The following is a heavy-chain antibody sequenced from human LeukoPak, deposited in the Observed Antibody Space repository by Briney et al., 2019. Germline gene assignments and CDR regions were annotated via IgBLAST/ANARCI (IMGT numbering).Heavy chain of an antibody. D-gene: IGHD2-21*01. Sequence: GGSLRLSCAGSGFTFSSYAVSWVRQAPGKGLEWVSAISGSGGSTYYADSVKGRFTISRDNSKNMLYLQMNSLRAEDTAVYYCAKTVGGAIYYFDYWGQGTLVTVSS. CDR1: GFTFSSYA. CDR3: AKTVGGAIYYFDY. V-gene: IGHV3-23*01. J-gene: IGHJ4*02. CDR2: ISGSGGST.